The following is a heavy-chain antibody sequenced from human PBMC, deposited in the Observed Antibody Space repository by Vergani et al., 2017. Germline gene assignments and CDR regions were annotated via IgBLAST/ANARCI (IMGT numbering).Heavy chain of an antibody. CDR2: IYSGGST. D-gene: IGHD3-16*01. CDR1: GFTVSSNY. J-gene: IGHJ3*02. V-gene: IGHV3-53*01. Sequence: EVQLVESGGGLIQPGGSLRLSCAASGFTVSSNYMSWVRQAPGKGLEWVSVIYSGGSTYYADSVKGRFTISRDNSKNTLYLQMNSLRAEDTAVYYCASGGELLSGGGDAFDIWGQGRMVTVSS. CDR3: ASGGELLSGGGDAFDI.